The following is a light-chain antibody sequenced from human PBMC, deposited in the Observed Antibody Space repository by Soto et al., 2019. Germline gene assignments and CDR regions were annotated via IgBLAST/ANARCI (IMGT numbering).Light chain of an antibody. CDR3: LQDINYPWT. V-gene: IGKV1-12*01. CDR1: RVISDW. Sequence: DIQMTQSPSSVSASVGDSVTITCRAGRVISDWLAWFQLKPGKAPKLLIYDASSLESGVPSRFSGSGSGTDFTLAISSLQPEDSATYYCLQDINYPWTFGQGTKVDIK. J-gene: IGKJ1*01. CDR2: DAS.